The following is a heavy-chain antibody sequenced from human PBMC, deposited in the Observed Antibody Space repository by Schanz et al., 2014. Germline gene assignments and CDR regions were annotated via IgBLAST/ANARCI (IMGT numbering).Heavy chain of an antibody. V-gene: IGHV3-33*08. CDR1: EFTFSSYK. CDR3: ARPRFDYGEVDY. D-gene: IGHD4-17*01. J-gene: IGHJ4*02. CDR2: IWSDGSTK. Sequence: VQLVESGGGLVQPGGSLRLSCEASEFTFSSYKMNWVRQAPGKGLEWVAVIWSDGSTKYYGDSVKGRFTISRDNAKNTLYLQMNSLRAEDTAVYYCARPRFDYGEVDYWGQGTQVTVSS.